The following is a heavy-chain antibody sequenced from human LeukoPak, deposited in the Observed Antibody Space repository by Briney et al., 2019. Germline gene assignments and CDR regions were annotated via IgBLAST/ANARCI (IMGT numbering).Heavy chain of an antibody. V-gene: IGHV4-4*01. CDR1: GGSISSSNW. D-gene: IGHD2-15*01. J-gene: IGHJ5*02. CDR3: ASLGDGGSRNWFDP. Sequence: PSETLSLTCAVSGGSISSSNWWSWVRQPPGKGLEWIGEIYHSGSTNYNPSLTSRVTISVATSKNQFSLKLSSVTAADTAVYCCASLGDGGSRNWFDPWGQGTLVTVSS. CDR2: IYHSGST.